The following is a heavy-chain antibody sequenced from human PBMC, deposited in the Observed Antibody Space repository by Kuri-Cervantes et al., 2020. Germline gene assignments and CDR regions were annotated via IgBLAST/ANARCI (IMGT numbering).Heavy chain of an antibody. CDR1: GFTFSSNW. CDR2: ITGSGGAT. V-gene: IGHV3-23*01. Sequence: GESLKISCAASGFTFSSNWMSWVRQAPGKGLEWVSAITGSGGATYHADSVKGRFTISRDNSQNTLYLQVNGLRAEDTAVYYCAKGSSTSRPYYFDYWGQGTLVTVSS. D-gene: IGHD6-13*01. CDR3: AKGSSTSRPYYFDY. J-gene: IGHJ4*02.